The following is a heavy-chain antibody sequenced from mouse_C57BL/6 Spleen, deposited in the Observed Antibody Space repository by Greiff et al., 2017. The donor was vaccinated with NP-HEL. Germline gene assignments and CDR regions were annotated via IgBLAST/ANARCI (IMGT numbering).Heavy chain of an antibody. D-gene: IGHD2-4*01. J-gene: IGHJ2*01. V-gene: IGHV1-64*01. CDR2: IHPNSGST. Sequence: QVQLQQPGAELVKPGASVKLSCKASGYTFTSYWMHWVKQRPGQGLEWIGMIHPNSGSTNYNEKFKSKATLTVDKSSSTAYMQLSSLTSEDSAVYYCAIYYDYDEGYFDYWGQGTTLTVSS. CDR3: AIYYDYDEGYFDY. CDR1: GYTFTSYW.